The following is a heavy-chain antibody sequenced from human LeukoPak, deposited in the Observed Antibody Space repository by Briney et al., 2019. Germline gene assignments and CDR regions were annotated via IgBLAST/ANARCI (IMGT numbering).Heavy chain of an antibody. CDR3: ARDNGSSWPDYFDY. Sequence: ASVKVSCKASGYTFTSYGISWVRQAPGQGLEWMGWISAYNGNTNYAQKLQGRVTMTTDTSTSTACMELRSLRSDDTAVYYCARDNGSSWPDYFDYWGQGTLVTVSS. CDR2: ISAYNGNT. CDR1: GYTFTSYG. D-gene: IGHD6-13*01. V-gene: IGHV1-18*01. J-gene: IGHJ4*02.